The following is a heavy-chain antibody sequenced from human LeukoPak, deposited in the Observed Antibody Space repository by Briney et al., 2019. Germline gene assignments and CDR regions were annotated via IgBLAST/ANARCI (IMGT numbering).Heavy chain of an antibody. D-gene: IGHD2-8*01. V-gene: IGHV1-46*01. J-gene: IGHJ4*02. CDR3: ARDLHGFDY. CDR2: INPSGGST. Sequence: ASVKVSCKASGYTFTSYYMHWVRQAPGQGLEWMGIINPSGGSTSYAQKFQGRVTMTRDTSISTAYMELSRLRSDDTAVYYCARDLHGFDYWGQGTLVTVSS. CDR1: GYTFTSYY.